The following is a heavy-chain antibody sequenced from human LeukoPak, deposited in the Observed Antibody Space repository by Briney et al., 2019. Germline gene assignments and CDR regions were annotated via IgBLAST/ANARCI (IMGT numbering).Heavy chain of an antibody. V-gene: IGHV4-4*02. CDR2: INHSGST. J-gene: IGHJ4*02. D-gene: IGHD3-10*01. CDR1: GGSISSSNW. CDR3: ARRLVRGVIKGGFDY. Sequence: SETLSLTCTVSGGSISSSNWWSWVRQPPGKGLEWIGEINHSGSTNYNPSLKSRVTISVDTSKNQFSLKLSSVTAADTAVYYCARRLVRGVIKGGFDYWGQGTLVTVSS.